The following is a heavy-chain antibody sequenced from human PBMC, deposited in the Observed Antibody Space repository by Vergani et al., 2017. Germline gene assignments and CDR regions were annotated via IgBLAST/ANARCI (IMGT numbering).Heavy chain of an antibody. V-gene: IGHV1-69*01. Sequence: QVQLVQSGAEVKKPGSSVKVSCKASGGTFSSYAISWVRQAPGQGLEWIGGISPIFGTANYAQKFQGRVTMTADESTSTAYMELSSLRSEDTALYYCANRVPAPYYYYMDVWGKGTTVTVSS. J-gene: IGHJ6*03. D-gene: IGHD2-2*01. CDR3: ANRVPAPYYYYMDV. CDR1: GGTFSSYA. CDR2: ISPIFGTA.